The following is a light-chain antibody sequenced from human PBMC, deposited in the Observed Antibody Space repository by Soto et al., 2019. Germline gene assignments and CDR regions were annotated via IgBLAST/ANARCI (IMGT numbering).Light chain of an antibody. J-gene: IGKJ1*01. CDR3: QQYETSPRT. CDR2: GAS. V-gene: IGKV3-20*01. Sequence: EIVLPQSPGTLSLSPGASTALSCTASQSVSSNFLDWYQEKHGKATRLLIYGASSRDSGIPDRFSGSGSGTDLTITISRLEPEDCEVYDCQQYETSPRTFGQGTKVDIK. CDR1: QSVSSNF.